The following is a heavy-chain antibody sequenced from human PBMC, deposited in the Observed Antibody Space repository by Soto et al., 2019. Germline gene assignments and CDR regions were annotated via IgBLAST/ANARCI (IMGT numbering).Heavy chain of an antibody. CDR1: GFTFISYA. Sequence: EVQLLESGGGLVQPGGSLRLSCAASGFTFISYAMTWVRQAPGKGLEWVSGISGSGASTYYADSVKGRFTISRDNSKNTVYLQMISLRAEDKAIYYCPKTTSSRFGWSLDYWGQGFLVTV. V-gene: IGHV3-23*01. CDR3: PKTTSSRFGWSLDY. D-gene: IGHD6-19*01. J-gene: IGHJ4*02. CDR2: ISGSGAST.